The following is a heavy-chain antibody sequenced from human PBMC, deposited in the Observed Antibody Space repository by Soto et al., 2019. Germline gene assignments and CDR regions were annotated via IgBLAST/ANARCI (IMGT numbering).Heavy chain of an antibody. Sequence: SETLSLTCAVSGGSISSSNWWSWVRQPPGKGLEWIGEIYHSGSTNYNPSLKSRVTISVDKSKNQFSLKLSSVTAADTAVYYCARDAYYYDSSGYYDYRGQGTLVTVS. CDR3: ARDAYYYDSSGYYDY. CDR1: GGSISSSNW. V-gene: IGHV4-4*02. D-gene: IGHD3-22*01. J-gene: IGHJ4*02. CDR2: IYHSGST.